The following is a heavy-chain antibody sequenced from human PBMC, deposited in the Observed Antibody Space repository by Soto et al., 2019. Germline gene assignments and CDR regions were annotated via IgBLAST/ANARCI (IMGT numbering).Heavy chain of an antibody. V-gene: IGHV1-18*04. CDR2: ISVDDGDT. CDR1: GYTFTSYG. D-gene: IGHD5-18*01. J-gene: IGHJ6*02. Sequence: AAVKVSCKASGYTFTSYGFSWVRQAPGQGLEWMGWISVDDGDTNYAQNFQGRVTMSTDTSTSTAYMEMRSLRSYDTAVYYCARDQVAKWAPGSAMVNYYYGMDAWGQGTTVTVSS. CDR3: ARDQVAKWAPGSAMVNYYYGMDA.